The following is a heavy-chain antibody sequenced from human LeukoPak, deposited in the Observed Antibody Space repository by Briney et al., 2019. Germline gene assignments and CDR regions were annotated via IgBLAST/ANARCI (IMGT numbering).Heavy chain of an antibody. D-gene: IGHD3-3*01. Sequence: PGGSLRLSCAASGFTFSSYWLSWVRQAPGKGLEWVANIKFDGSEKYYVDSVKGRFTISRDNAKNSLYLQMNSLRAEDTAVYYCARDFVYYDFWSGAYYWGQGTLVTVSS. J-gene: IGHJ4*02. V-gene: IGHV3-7*01. CDR2: IKFDGSEK. CDR1: GFTFSSYW. CDR3: ARDFVYYDFWSGAYY.